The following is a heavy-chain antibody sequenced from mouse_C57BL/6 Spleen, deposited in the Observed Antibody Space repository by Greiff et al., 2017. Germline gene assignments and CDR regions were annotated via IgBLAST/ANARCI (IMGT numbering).Heavy chain of an antibody. J-gene: IGHJ3*01. V-gene: IGHV1-20*01. CDR3: AREGYDGYYEGFAY. CDR1: GYSFTGYF. Sequence: VQLQQSGPELVKPGDSVKISCKASGYSFTGYFMNWVMQSHGKSLEWIGRINPYNGATFYNQKFKGKATLTVDKSSSTAHMELRSLTSEDSAVYYCAREGYDGYYEGFAYWGQGTLVTVSA. CDR2: INPYNGAT. D-gene: IGHD2-3*01.